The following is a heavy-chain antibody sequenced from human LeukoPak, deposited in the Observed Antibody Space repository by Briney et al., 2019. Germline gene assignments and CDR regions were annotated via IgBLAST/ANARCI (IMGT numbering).Heavy chain of an antibody. CDR2: IYYGGST. V-gene: IGHV4-39*07. CDR1: GGSVSSTHY. CDR3: AKSTYYYDTFVNAFDL. D-gene: IGHD3-22*01. Sequence: PSETLSLTCTVSGGSVSSTHYWGWIRQPPGKELEWIGSIYYGGSTYYNASLRSRVTTSVDTSENQFSLKLSSVTAADTAVYYCAKSTYYYDTFVNAFDLWGQGTVVTVSS. J-gene: IGHJ3*01.